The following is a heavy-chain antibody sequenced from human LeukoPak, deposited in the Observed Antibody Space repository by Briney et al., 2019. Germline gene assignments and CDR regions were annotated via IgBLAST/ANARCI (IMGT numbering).Heavy chain of an antibody. D-gene: IGHD2-21*02. CDR2: ISSSSSII. CDR3: ARDQWRLFDY. V-gene: IGHV3-48*02. Sequence: PGGSLRLSCSPSGFTFSSYNMNWVRQAPGKGLEWVSFISSSSSIIYYADSVKGRFTISRDNAKNSLYLQMNSLRDEDTAVYYCARDQWRLFDYWGQGTLVTVSS. CDR1: GFTFSSYN. J-gene: IGHJ4*02.